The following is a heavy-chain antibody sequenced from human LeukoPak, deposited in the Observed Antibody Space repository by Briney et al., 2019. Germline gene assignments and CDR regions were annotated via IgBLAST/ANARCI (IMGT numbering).Heavy chain of an antibody. Sequence: PGGSLRLSCAASGFTFSSYAMSWVRQAPGKGLEWVSAISGSGGSTYYADSVKGRFTISRDSSKNTVYLQMNSLRAEDTAVYYCARVVAANVYYYYYYMDVWGKGTTVTVSS. J-gene: IGHJ6*03. CDR3: ARVVAANVYYYYYYMDV. CDR1: GFTFSSYA. V-gene: IGHV3-23*01. CDR2: ISGSGGST. D-gene: IGHD2-15*01.